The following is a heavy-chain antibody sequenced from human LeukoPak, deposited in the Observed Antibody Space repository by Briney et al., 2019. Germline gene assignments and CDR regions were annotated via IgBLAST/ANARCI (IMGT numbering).Heavy chain of an antibody. V-gene: IGHV4-59*01. CDR1: GGSISSYN. J-gene: IGHJ4*02. D-gene: IGHD3-9*01. Sequence: PSETLSLTCTVSGGSISSYNWSWIRQPPGKGLEWIGYIYYSGSTNYNPSLKSRVTISVDTSKNQFSLKLSSVTAADTAVYYCARGNYDILTGYYWSPYFDYWGQGTLVTVSS. CDR2: IYYSGST. CDR3: ARGNYDILTGYYWSPYFDY.